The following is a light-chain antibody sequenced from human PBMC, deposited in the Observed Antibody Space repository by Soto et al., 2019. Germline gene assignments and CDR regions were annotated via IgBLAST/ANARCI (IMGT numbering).Light chain of an antibody. Sequence: SYELTQPPSVSVAPGKTARITCGGNNIGSKSVHWYQPKPGQAPVLVIYYDSDRPSGIPERFSGSNSGNTATLTIGRVEAGDEADYYCQVWDSSSDHVVFGGGTKLTVL. V-gene: IGLV3-21*04. CDR2: YDS. CDR3: QVWDSSSDHVV. J-gene: IGLJ2*01. CDR1: NIGSKS.